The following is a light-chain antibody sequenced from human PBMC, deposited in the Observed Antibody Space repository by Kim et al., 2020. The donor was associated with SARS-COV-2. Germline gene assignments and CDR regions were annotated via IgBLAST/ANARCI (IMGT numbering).Light chain of an antibody. CDR1: QSVSSN. Sequence: EIVMTQSPATLSVSPGERATLSCRASQSVSSNLAWYQQKPGQAPRLLIYGASTRATGIPARFSGSGSGTEFTLTISSLQSEDFAVYYCQQYNNWLSLTFGGGTKLVI. J-gene: IGKJ4*01. CDR2: GAS. V-gene: IGKV3-15*01. CDR3: QQYNNWLSLT.